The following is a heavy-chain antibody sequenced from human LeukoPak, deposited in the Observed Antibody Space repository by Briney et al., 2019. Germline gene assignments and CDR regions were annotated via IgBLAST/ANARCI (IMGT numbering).Heavy chain of an antibody. J-gene: IGHJ4*02. CDR2: ISYDGSNE. Sequence: GGSLRLSCAASGVTFRSYAMHWVRQGPGKGLEWVAAISYDGSNEYYADSVKGRFTISRDNSKNTVYLQMNSLRAEDTAVYYCAKDMTPFFYGSGRDYFDYWGQGTLVTVSS. D-gene: IGHD3-10*01. V-gene: IGHV3-30*04. CDR3: AKDMTPFFYGSGRDYFDY. CDR1: GVTFRSYA.